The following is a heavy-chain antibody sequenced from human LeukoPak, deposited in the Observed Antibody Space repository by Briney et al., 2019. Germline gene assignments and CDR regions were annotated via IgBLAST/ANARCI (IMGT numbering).Heavy chain of an antibody. D-gene: IGHD4-17*01. Sequence: ASVKVSCKASGYTFTSYGISWVRQAPGQGLEWMGWISAYNGNTNYAQKLQGRVTMTTDTSTSTAYMELRSLRSDDTAVYYCARVPQALRSYYYMDVWGKGTTVTVSS. V-gene: IGHV1-18*01. CDR1: GYTFTSYG. CDR2: ISAYNGNT. J-gene: IGHJ6*03. CDR3: ARVPQALRSYYYMDV.